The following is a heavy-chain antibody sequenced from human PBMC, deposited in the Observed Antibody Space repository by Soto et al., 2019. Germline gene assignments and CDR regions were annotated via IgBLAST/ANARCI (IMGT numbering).Heavy chain of an antibody. CDR1: GFTFSSYS. Sequence: GGSLRLSCAASGFTFSSYSMNWVRQAPGKGLEWVSYISSSSSTIYYADSVKGRFTISRDNAKNSLYLQMNSLRDEDTAVYYCARDQKKDPMIVVVIPLSAFDIWGQGTMVTVSS. D-gene: IGHD3-22*01. CDR2: ISSSSSTI. J-gene: IGHJ3*02. CDR3: ARDQKKDPMIVVVIPLSAFDI. V-gene: IGHV3-48*02.